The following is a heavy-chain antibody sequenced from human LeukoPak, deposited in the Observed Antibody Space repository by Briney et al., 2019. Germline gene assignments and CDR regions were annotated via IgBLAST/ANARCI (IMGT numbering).Heavy chain of an antibody. D-gene: IGHD6-6*01. CDR1: GFTFSSYD. Sequence: PGGSLRLSCAASGFTFSSYDMSWVRQAPGKGLEWVSSISGSGGSTYYADSVKGRFTISRDNSKNTLYLQMNSLRAEDTAVYYCASTVDSSSYDYWGQGTLVTVSS. CDR3: ASTVDSSSYDY. V-gene: IGHV3-23*01. CDR2: ISGSGGST. J-gene: IGHJ4*02.